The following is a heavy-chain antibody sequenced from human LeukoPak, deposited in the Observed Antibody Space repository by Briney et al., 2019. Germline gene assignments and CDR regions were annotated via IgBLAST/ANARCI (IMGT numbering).Heavy chain of an antibody. CDR1: GFTFTTLA. CDR2: LSGSGDYT. J-gene: IGHJ4*01. D-gene: IGHD6-19*01. V-gene: IGHV3-23*01. Sequence: GGSLSLSCPASGFTFTTLALGGVRQAPGRGREWVSGLSGSGDYTYSADSVKGRFPISRDNSKNTLHLQMNSLRAEDTAVYYCARQWLGRGYFDYWGQGTLVTVSS. CDR3: ARQWLGRGYFDY.